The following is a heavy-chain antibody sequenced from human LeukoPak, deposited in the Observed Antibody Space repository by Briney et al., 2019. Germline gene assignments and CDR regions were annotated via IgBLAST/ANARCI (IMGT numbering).Heavy chain of an antibody. D-gene: IGHD6-13*01. CDR3: ARRLTYSSSWYSGMDV. V-gene: IGHV3-33*01. Sequence: GGSLRLSCAASGFTFSRYGMHWVRQAPGKGLEWVAVIWYDGSNKYYADSVKGRFTISRDNSKNTLYLQMNSLRAEDTAVYYCARRLTYSSSWYSGMDVWGKGTTVTVSS. CDR2: IWYDGSNK. CDR1: GFTFSRYG. J-gene: IGHJ6*04.